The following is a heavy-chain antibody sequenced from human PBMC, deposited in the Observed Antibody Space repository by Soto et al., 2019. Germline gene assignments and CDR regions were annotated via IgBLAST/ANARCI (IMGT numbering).Heavy chain of an antibody. J-gene: IGHJ5*02. D-gene: IGHD3-16*01. Sequence: QVQLVQSGAEVKKPRASVKVSCKASGYTFTGYYMHWVRQAPGQGLEWMGWINPNSGGTNYAQKFQGRVTMTRDTSISTAYMELSRLRSDDTAVYYCATDPSFRYASDGFDPWGQGTLVTVSS. CDR2: INPNSGGT. CDR3: ATDPSFRYASDGFDP. CDR1: GYTFTGYY. V-gene: IGHV1-2*02.